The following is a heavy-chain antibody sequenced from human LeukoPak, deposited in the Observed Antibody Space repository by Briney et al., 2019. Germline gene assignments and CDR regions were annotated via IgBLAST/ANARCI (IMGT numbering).Heavy chain of an antibody. CDR2: INWNGGST. CDR1: GFTFDDYG. V-gene: IGHV3-20*04. D-gene: IGHD5-12*01. J-gene: IGHJ5*02. CDR3: ARVGPYIEVDP. Sequence: PGGSLRLSCAASGFTFDDYGMSWVRQAPGKGLEWVSGINWNGGSTGYADSVKGRFIMFRDISKNTLYLQMNSLRAEDTAIYYCARVGPYIEVDPWGQGILVIVSS.